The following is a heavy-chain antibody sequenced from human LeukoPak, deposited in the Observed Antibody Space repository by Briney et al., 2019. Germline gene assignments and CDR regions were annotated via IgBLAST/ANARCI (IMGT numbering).Heavy chain of an antibody. CDR3: ARYCSSTICSKGFDY. D-gene: IGHD2-2*01. V-gene: IGHV1-2*02. CDR1: GYTFTGYY. J-gene: IGHJ4*02. Sequence: ASVKVSCKASGYTFTGYYMDWVRQAPGQGLEWMGWINPNSGGTNYAQKFQGRVTMTRDTSISTAYMELSRLRSDDTAVYYCARYCSSTICSKGFDYWGQGTLVTVSS. CDR2: INPNSGGT.